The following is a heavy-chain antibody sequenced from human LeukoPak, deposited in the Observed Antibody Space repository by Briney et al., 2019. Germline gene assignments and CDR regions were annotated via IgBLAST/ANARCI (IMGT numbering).Heavy chain of an antibody. J-gene: IGHJ4*02. CDR2: ITGRGENT. Sequence: GGSLRLSCAASGFTFSNYDMNWVRQAPGKGLEWVSGITGRGENTYYADSVKGRFTISRDNSKNTLYLQMNSLRAEDAAIYYCARDRRLASFDYGGQGTLVTVSS. CDR1: GFTFSNYD. V-gene: IGHV3-23*01. D-gene: IGHD6-25*01. CDR3: ARDRRLASFDY.